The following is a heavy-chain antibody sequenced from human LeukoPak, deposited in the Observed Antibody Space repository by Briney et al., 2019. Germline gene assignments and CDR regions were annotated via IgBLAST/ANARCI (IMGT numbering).Heavy chain of an antibody. J-gene: IGHJ4*02. CDR1: GFNVSNNY. D-gene: IGHD3-22*01. CDR3: AKSSYYDASGYYREYYFDY. CDR2: IYSSGST. Sequence: GGSLRLSCAASGFNVSNNYMTWVRQAPGKGLEWVSLIYSSGSTYYADSVKGRFTISRDKTKNTLYLQMNSLRAEDTAVYYCAKSSYYDASGYYREYYFDYWGQGTLVTVSS. V-gene: IGHV3-53*01.